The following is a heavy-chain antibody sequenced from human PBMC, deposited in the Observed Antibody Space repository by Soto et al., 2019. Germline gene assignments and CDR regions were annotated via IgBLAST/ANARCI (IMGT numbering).Heavy chain of an antibody. CDR2: WDREDGET. J-gene: IGHJ6*02. Sequence: SVKVSCKVSGYTLTELSMHSVRQAPGKGLEWRGGWDREDGETIYAQKFQGRVTMTADTSTDTAYMELSSLRPEDTAVYYCARNDYVWGSYRRNYYYSGMDVWGQGTTVTVSS. CDR1: GYTLTELS. CDR3: ARNDYVWGSYRRNYYYSGMDV. V-gene: IGHV1-24*01. D-gene: IGHD3-16*02.